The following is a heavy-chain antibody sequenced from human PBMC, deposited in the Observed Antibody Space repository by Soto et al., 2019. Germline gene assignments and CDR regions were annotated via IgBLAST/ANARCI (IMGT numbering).Heavy chain of an antibody. Sequence: PVESLKISCKGSGYPLIPYWSGWVRQMPGKGLEWMGIIYPGDSDTRYSPSFQGQVTISADKSISTAYLQWSSLKASDTAIYYCARPLSFDFWSGSFVWGQGTTVTVSS. CDR3: ARPLSFDFWSGSFV. V-gene: IGHV5-51*01. J-gene: IGHJ6*02. CDR1: GYPLIPYW. CDR2: IYPGDSDT. D-gene: IGHD3-3*01.